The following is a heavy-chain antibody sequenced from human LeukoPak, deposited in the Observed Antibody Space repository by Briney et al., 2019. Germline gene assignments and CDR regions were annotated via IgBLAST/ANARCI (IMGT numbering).Heavy chain of an antibody. Sequence: GGSLRLSCAAPGFTFSSYWMHWVRQAPGKGLVWVSRINSDGSSRSYADSVKGRFTISRDNAENTLYLQMNSLRAEDTAVYYCAHYDSSSYHAFDIWGQGTMVTVSS. CDR1: GFTFSSYW. D-gene: IGHD3-22*01. J-gene: IGHJ3*02. CDR2: INSDGSSR. CDR3: AHYDSSSYHAFDI. V-gene: IGHV3-74*01.